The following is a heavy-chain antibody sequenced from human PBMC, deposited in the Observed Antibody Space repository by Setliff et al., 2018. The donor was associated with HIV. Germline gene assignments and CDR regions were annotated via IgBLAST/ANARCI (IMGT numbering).Heavy chain of an antibody. J-gene: IGHJ5*02. D-gene: IGHD6-19*01. CDR3: ARSFAPRDSNGWYRFDP. V-gene: IGHV4-59*08. CDR2: VHSSGTT. CDR1: GSSVTNNY. Sequence: SETLSLTCTVSGSSVTNNYWSWIRQAPGKGLEWLGYVHSSGTTNYNPSLKSRVTMSVDTSKNQFSLKLNSVTALDTAVYYCARSFAPRDSNGWYRFDPWGQGTLVTVSS.